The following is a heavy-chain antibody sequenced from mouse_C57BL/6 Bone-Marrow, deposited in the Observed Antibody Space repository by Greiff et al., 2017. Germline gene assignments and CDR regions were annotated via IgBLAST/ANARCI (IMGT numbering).Heavy chain of an antibody. J-gene: IGHJ3*01. V-gene: IGHV14-2*01. CDR3: ARWYGSSPEFAY. Sequence: VQLQQSGAELVKPGASVKLSCTASGFNIKDYYMHWVKQRPEQGLEWIGRIDPEDGETKYAPKFKGKATITADTSSNTAYLQLSSLTTEDTAVYYCARWYGSSPEFAYWGQGTLVTVSA. D-gene: IGHD1-1*01. CDR1: GFNIKDYY. CDR2: IDPEDGET.